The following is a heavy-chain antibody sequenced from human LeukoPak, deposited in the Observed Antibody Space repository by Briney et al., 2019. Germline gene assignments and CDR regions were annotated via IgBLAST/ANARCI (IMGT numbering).Heavy chain of an antibody. CDR1: GFTFSNYG. V-gene: IGHV3-30*03. D-gene: IGHD6-13*01. J-gene: IGHJ4*02. CDR3: ARDQDVAAAGTWGSIDY. CDR2: ISYDTTNK. Sequence: PGGSLRLSCAASGFTFSNYGIHWVRQAPGKGLEWVAVISYDTTNKYYTDSVKGRFTISRDNSKNTLYLQMNSLRAEDTAVYYCARDQDVAAAGTWGSIDYWGQGTLVTVSS.